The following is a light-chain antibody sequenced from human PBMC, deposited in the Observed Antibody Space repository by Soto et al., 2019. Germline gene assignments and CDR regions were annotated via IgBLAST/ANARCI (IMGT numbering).Light chain of an antibody. CDR1: TSNIGTNT. V-gene: IGLV1-44*01. J-gene: IGLJ3*02. CDR2: NNH. CDR3: AAWDDNVWL. Sequence: QSVLTQPPSASGTPGQRVTISCSGTTSNIGTNTVRWYQQVPGTAPKVLIYNNHERPSGVPDRFSGSKSGTSASLAISGLQPDDEADYYCAAWDDNVWLFGGGTKLTVL.